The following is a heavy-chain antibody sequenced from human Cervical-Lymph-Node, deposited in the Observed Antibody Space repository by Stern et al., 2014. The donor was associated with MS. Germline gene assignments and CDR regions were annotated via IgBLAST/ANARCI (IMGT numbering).Heavy chain of an antibody. J-gene: IGHJ4*02. CDR2: INDDGGST. Sequence: EVQLVESGGDLVQPGGSLRLSCAASGFTFKDYGMNWVRQAPGKGLEWVSSINDDGGSTFYADSVRGRFSISRDNFKSILYLQMNSLRPEDTAVYYCAKRVPYISGPAYYDYWGQGTLVTVSS. V-gene: IGHV3-23*04. CDR1: GFTFKDYG. CDR3: AKRVPYISGPAYYDY. D-gene: IGHD6-19*01.